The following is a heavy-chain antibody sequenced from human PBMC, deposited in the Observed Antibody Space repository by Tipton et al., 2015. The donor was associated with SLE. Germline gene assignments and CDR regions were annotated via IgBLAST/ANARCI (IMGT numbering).Heavy chain of an antibody. Sequence: TLSLTCTVSGGSISSGRYYWTWIRQPPGKRLEWIGAVYYSGSTSFNPSLRSRLTMSIDTSKTHFSLRLTSVTAADTAVYYCARWRPLSGNEHWYFDLWGRGTLVTVSS. CDR1: GGSISSGRYY. V-gene: IGHV4-61*01. CDR2: VYYSGST. CDR3: ARWRPLSGNEHWYFDL. D-gene: IGHD1-20*01. J-gene: IGHJ2*01.